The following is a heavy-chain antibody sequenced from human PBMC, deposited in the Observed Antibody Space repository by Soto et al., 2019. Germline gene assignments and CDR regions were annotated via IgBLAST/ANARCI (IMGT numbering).Heavy chain of an antibody. Sequence: EVQLLESGGGLVQPGGSLRLSCVASGFTLSTYAMSWVRQAPGKGLEWVSGITGRGGSTYYADSVKGPFTISRDNSQGTVSVPMDSLRAEETAVYYWGEHRGNTSGAFAIWGQGAMATVAS. CDR2: ITGRGGST. V-gene: IGHV3-23*01. D-gene: IGHD3-10*01. CDR1: GFTLSTYA. CDR3: GEHRGNTSGAFAI. J-gene: IGHJ3*02.